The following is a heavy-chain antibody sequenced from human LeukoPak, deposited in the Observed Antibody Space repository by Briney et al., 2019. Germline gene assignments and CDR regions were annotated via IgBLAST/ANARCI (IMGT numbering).Heavy chain of an antibody. Sequence: PGGSLRLSCAASGFTVSSNYMSWVRQAPGKGLEWVSVIYSSGSTYYADSVEGRFTISRDNSKNTLYLQLNSLTAEDTAAYYCARGDRDPFDYWGQGTLVTVSS. CDR3: ARGDRDPFDY. V-gene: IGHV3-53*01. CDR1: GFTVSSNY. D-gene: IGHD2-21*02. J-gene: IGHJ4*02. CDR2: IYSSGST.